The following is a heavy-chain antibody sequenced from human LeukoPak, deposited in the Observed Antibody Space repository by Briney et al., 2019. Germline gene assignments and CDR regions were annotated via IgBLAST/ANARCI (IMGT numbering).Heavy chain of an antibody. Sequence: GGSLRLSCAASGFTFSSYAMSWVRQAPGKGLEWVSAISGSGGSTYYADSVKGRFTISRDNSKNTLYLQMNSLRAEDTAVYYCAKVKGYYYDSSGFLDYWGQGTLVTVPS. CDR1: GFTFSSYA. V-gene: IGHV3-23*01. CDR2: ISGSGGST. D-gene: IGHD3-22*01. J-gene: IGHJ4*02. CDR3: AKVKGYYYDSSGFLDY.